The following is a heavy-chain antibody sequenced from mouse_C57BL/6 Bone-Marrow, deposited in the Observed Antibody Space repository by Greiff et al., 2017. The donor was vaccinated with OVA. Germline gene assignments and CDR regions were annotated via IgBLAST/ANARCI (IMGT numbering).Heavy chain of an antibody. D-gene: IGHD1-1*01. CDR1: GFTFSSYA. CDR3: ASFYYGSSYGWYFDV. CDR2: ISDGGSYT. J-gene: IGHJ1*03. V-gene: IGHV5-4*03. Sequence: EVMLVESGGGLVKPGGSLKLSCAASGFTFSSYAMSWVRQTPEKRLEWVATISDGGSYTYYPDNVKGRFTISRDNAKNNRYLQMSHLKSEDTAMYYCASFYYGSSYGWYFDVWGTGTTVTVSS.